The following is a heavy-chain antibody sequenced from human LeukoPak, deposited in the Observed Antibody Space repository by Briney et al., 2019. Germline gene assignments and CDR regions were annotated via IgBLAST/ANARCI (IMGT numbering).Heavy chain of an antibody. V-gene: IGHV1-24*01. CDR1: GYTLTELS. CDR3: AREVVWLQNQFFFDY. D-gene: IGHD5-24*01. J-gene: IGHJ4*02. Sequence: GASVKVSCKVSGYTLTELSMHWVRQAPGKGLEWMGGFDPEDGETIYAQKFQGRVTMTRDMSTSTVYMELSSLRSEDTAVYYCAREVVWLQNQFFFDYWGQGTLVTVSS. CDR2: FDPEDGET.